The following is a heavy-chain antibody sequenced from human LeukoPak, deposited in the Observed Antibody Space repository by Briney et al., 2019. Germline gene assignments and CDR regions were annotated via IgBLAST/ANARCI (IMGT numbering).Heavy chain of an antibody. CDR3: ARGTYSNYESRAEYFDY. CDR1: GGSFSVYY. CDR2: INQSGST. J-gene: IGHJ4*02. D-gene: IGHD4-11*01. V-gene: IGHV4-34*01. Sequence: SETLSLTCAVYGGSFSVYYWSWIRLPPGKGLEWIGEINQSGSTNYNPSLKSRVTISVDTSKNQFSLKLSSVTAADTAVYYCARGTYSNYESRAEYFDYWGQGTLVTVSS.